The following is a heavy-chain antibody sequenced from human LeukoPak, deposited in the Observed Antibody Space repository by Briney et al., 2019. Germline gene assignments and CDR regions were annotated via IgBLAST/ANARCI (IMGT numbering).Heavy chain of an antibody. CDR1: GFTFSSYA. V-gene: IGHV3-64*01. Sequence: GGSLRLSCAASGFTFSSYAMHWVRQAPGKGLEYVSAISSNGGSTYYANSVKGRFTISRDNSKNTLYLQMGSLRAEDMAVYYCARDASLYYDFWSGYPDYWGQGTLVTVSS. D-gene: IGHD3-3*01. CDR3: ARDASLYYDFWSGYPDY. J-gene: IGHJ4*02. CDR2: ISSNGGST.